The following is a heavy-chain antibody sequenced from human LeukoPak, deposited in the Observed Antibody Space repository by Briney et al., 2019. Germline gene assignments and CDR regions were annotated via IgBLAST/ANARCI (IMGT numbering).Heavy chain of an antibody. CDR2: INPNSGGT. Sequence: EASVKVSCKASGYTFTGYYMHWVRQAPGQGLEWMGWINPNSGGTNYAQKFQGRVTMTRDTSISTAYMELSRLRSDDTAVYYCARDRGGITAYYYYMDVWGKGTTVTVSS. D-gene: IGHD3-16*01. CDR3: ARDRGGITAYYYYMDV. J-gene: IGHJ6*03. CDR1: GYTFTGYY. V-gene: IGHV1-2*02.